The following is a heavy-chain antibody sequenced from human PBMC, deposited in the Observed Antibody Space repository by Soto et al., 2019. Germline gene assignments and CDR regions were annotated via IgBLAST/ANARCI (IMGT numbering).Heavy chain of an antibody. J-gene: IGHJ4*02. V-gene: IGHV3-23*01. D-gene: IGHD1-1*01. Sequence: GGSLRLSCVASGLSFSTHTMNWVHQAPGKGLEWVSRLTADSDDTSYADSIKGRFTISRDNSKNTLYLQMNSLRAEDTAIYYCAKGLDRASLDFWGQGALVTVSS. CDR2: LTADSDDT. CDR3: AKGLDRASLDF. CDR1: GLSFSTHT.